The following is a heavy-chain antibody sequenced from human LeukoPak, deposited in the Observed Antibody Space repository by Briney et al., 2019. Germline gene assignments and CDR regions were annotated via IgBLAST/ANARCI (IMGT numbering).Heavy chain of an antibody. CDR3: ARDRGSSGRLGRFDN. V-gene: IGHV3-7*01. CDR2: IKQDGSEK. D-gene: IGHD6-19*01. J-gene: IGHJ4*02. CDR1: GFTLSTYW. Sequence: GGSLRLSCAASGFTLSTYWMTWVRQAPGKGLEWVANIKQDGSEKYYVDSVKGRFTISRDNAKKLLYLQMNSLRVEDTAVYYCARDRGSSGRLGRFDNWGQGTLVSVSP.